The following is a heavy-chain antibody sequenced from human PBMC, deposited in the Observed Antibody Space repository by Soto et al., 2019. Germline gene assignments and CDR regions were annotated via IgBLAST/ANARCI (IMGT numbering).Heavy chain of an antibody. CDR1: GFTFTSYA. J-gene: IGHJ6*01. Sequence: VGSLRLSCAASGFTFTSYAMSCVRHSPGKGLEWVAIISGSAGRTYYADSVKGRFTISRDNSKNTLYLQMNSLRAEDTAVYHCAKVNSARVFYFGLEVWGQGTTVTVSS. CDR2: ISGSAGRT. V-gene: IGHV3-23*01. CDR3: AKVNSARVFYFGLEV. D-gene: IGHD5-18*01.